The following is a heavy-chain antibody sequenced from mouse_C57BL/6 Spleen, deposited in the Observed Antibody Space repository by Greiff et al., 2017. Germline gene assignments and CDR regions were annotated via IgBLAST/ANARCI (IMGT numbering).Heavy chain of an antibody. CDR1: GYSITSGYY. V-gene: IGHV3-6*01. D-gene: IGHD2-12*01. CDR2: ISYDGSN. CDR3: ARENNYDGFAY. Sequence: DVQLVESGPGLVKPSQSLSLTCSVTGYSITSGYYWNWIRQFPGNKLEWMGYISYDGSNNYNPSLKNRISITRDTSKNQFFLKLNSVTTEDTATYYCARENNYDGFAYWGQGTLVTVSA. J-gene: IGHJ3*01.